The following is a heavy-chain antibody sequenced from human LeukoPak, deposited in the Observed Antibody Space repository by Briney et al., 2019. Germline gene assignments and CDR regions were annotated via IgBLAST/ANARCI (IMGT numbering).Heavy chain of an antibody. CDR3: ARIVGATPGPFDY. V-gene: IGHV4-39*01. Sequence: PSETLSLACTVSGGSISSSSYYWGWIRQPPGKGLEWIGSIYCSGSTYYNPSLKSRDTISVDTSKNQFSLKLSSVTAADTAVYYCARIVGATPGPFDYWGQGTLVTVSS. CDR2: IYCSGST. D-gene: IGHD1-26*01. J-gene: IGHJ4*02. CDR1: GGSISSSSYY.